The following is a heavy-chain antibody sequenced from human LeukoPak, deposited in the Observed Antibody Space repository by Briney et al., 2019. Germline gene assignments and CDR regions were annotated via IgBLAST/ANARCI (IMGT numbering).Heavy chain of an antibody. J-gene: IGHJ3*02. CDR3: ARHRSGGSQDDAFDI. CDR2: IKQDGSEK. D-gene: IGHD2-15*01. CDR1: EFTFSTYW. V-gene: IGHV3-7*01. Sequence: GGSLRLSCAASEFTFSTYWMSWVRQAPGKGLERVADIKQDGSEKYYVHSVKGRFTISRQNAKNSLFLQMNSLRAEDTAVYYCARHRSGGSQDDAFDIWGQGTMVTVSS.